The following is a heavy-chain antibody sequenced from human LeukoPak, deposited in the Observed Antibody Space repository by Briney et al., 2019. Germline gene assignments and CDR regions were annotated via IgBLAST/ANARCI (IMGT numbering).Heavy chain of an antibody. CDR3: ARAGSGRYSDYNY. J-gene: IGHJ4*02. D-gene: IGHD4-11*01. V-gene: IGHV4-34*01. CDR1: GGSFSGYY. Sequence: SETLSLTCAVYGGSFSGYYWSWIRQPPGKGLERIGEINHSGSTNYNPSLKSRVTISVDTSKNQFSLKLSSVTAADTAVYYCARAGSGRYSDYNYWGQGTLVTVSS. CDR2: INHSGST.